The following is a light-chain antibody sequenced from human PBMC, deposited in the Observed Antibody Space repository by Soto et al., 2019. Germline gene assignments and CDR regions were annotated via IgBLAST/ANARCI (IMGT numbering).Light chain of an antibody. CDR2: GAS. CDR1: QSVSNNY. CDR3: QHYGSSPPLT. V-gene: IGKV3-20*01. Sequence: DIVLTQSPGTLSLSPGERATLSCRASQSVSNNYLAWYQQKPGQAPRLIFYGASSRATGIPDRFSGSGSGTDSTLTISRLEPEDFAVYYCQHYGSSPPLTFGGGTKVDIK. J-gene: IGKJ4*01.